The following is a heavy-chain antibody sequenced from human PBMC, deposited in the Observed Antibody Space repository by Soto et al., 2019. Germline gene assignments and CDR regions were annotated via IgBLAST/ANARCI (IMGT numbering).Heavy chain of an antibody. J-gene: IGHJ4*02. CDR2: INHSGST. CDR1: GGSFSGYY. CDR3: ARRNRGSYRYRAFDY. Sequence: SETLSLTCAVSGGSFSGYYWSWIRQPPGKGLEWIGEINHSGSTNYNPSLKSRVTISVDTSKNQFSLKLSSVTAADTAVYYCARRNRGSYRYRAFDYWGQGTLVTVSS. V-gene: IGHV4-34*01. D-gene: IGHD3-16*02.